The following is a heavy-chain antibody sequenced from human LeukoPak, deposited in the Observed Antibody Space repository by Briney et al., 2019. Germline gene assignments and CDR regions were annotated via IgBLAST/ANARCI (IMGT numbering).Heavy chain of an antibody. CDR2: INPNSGGT. CDR3: ARVSGSSYYYYYMDV. V-gene: IGHV1-2*02. Sequence: ASVKVSCKASGYTFTGHYMHWVRQAPGQGLEWMGWINPNSGGTNYAQKFQGRVTITADESTSTAYMELSSLRSEDTAVYYCARVSGSSYYYYYMDVWGKGTTVTVSS. D-gene: IGHD6-6*01. CDR1: GYTFTGHY. J-gene: IGHJ6*03.